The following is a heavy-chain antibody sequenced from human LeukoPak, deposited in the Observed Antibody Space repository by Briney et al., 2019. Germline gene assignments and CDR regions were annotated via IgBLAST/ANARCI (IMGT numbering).Heavy chain of an antibody. CDR2: ISAYNGNT. J-gene: IGHJ4*02. V-gene: IGHV1-18*01. CDR3: AREGGIVATTAFDY. D-gene: IGHD5-12*01. CDR1: GYTFTRYG. Sequence: ASVTVSCKASGYTFTRYGISWVRQAPGQGLEWMGWISAYNGNTNYAQRLQGRVTVTTDTSTSTAYMELRSLTSDDTAIYYCAREGGIVATTAFDYCGQRTVVADSS.